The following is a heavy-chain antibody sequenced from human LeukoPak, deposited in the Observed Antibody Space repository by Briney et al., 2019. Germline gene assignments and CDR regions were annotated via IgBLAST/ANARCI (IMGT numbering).Heavy chain of an antibody. J-gene: IGHJ3*02. Sequence: GGSLRLSCAASGFTFSSYAMSWVRQAPGKGLEWVSTISGSGGRTYYGDSLKGRFTVSRDNSKNTLYLQMNSLRTEDTAVYYCARDRPEDGDNFSDGAFDIWGQGTMVTVSS. CDR1: GFTFSSYA. CDR2: ISGSGGRT. D-gene: IGHD5-24*01. CDR3: ARDRPEDGDNFSDGAFDI. V-gene: IGHV3-23*01.